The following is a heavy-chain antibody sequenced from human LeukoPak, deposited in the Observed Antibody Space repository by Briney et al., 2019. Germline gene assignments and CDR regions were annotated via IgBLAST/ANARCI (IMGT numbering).Heavy chain of an antibody. CDR2: IYDSGST. CDR1: GGSISSYY. CDR3: ARQSISGSSLSYFDY. D-gene: IGHD3-22*01. J-gene: IGHJ4*02. V-gene: IGHV4-59*01. Sequence: SETLSLTCTVSGGSISSYYWSWIRQPPGKGLEWIGNIYDSGSTNYNPSLKSRVTISVDTSKNQCSLKLSSVTAADTAVYYCARQSISGSSLSYFDYWGQGALVNVSS.